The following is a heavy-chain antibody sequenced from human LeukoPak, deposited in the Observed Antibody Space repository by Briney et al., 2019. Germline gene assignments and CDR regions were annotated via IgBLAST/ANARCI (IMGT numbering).Heavy chain of an antibody. D-gene: IGHD6-13*01. CDR3: ARDRWTDSSSWLRRPNFPLDP. J-gene: IGHJ5*02. Sequence: GGSLRLSCAASGFTFSSYSMNWVRQAPGKGLEWVSSISSSSSYIYYADSVKGRFTISRDNAKNSLYLQMNSLRAEDTAVYYCARDRWTDSSSWLRRPNFPLDPWGQGTLVTVSS. CDR2: ISSSSSYI. CDR1: GFTFSSYS. V-gene: IGHV3-21*01.